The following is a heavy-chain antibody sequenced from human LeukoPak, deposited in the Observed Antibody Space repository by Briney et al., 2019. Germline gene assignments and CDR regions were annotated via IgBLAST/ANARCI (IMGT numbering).Heavy chain of an antibody. V-gene: IGHV1-3*01. D-gene: IGHD4-17*01. Sequence: ASVKVSCKASGYAFTSYTIHWVRQAPGQRLEWMGWINAGNSNTKYSQKLQGRVIITRDTSAGTAYMELSSLRSEDTAMYYCARSYGDYSHFDYWGQGTLVTVSS. CDR2: INAGNSNT. J-gene: IGHJ4*02. CDR1: GYAFTSYT. CDR3: ARSYGDYSHFDY.